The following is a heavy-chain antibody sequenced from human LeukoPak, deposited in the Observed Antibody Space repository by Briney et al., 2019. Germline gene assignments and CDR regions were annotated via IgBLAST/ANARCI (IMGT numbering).Heavy chain of an antibody. Sequence: SETLSLTCTVSGGSISNYYWNWIRQPPGKGLEWIGYIYYSGTTNYNPSLKSRVSMSVDTSKNQFSLKLSSVTAADTAVYYCATPNYYYDSSGDSLAFDIWGQGTMVTVSS. CDR1: GGSISNYY. J-gene: IGHJ3*02. CDR3: ATPNYYYDSSGDSLAFDI. V-gene: IGHV4-59*01. D-gene: IGHD3-22*01. CDR2: IYYSGTT.